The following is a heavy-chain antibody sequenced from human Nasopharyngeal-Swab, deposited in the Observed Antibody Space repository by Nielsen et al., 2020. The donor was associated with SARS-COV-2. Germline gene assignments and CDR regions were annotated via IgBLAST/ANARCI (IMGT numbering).Heavy chain of an antibody. CDR3: AKICGGSGGSCSLDY. V-gene: IGHV3-23*01. Sequence: GESLKISCAASGFTFSSYAMSWVRQAPGKGLEWVSAISGSGGSTYYADSVKGRFTISRDNSKNTLYLQMNSLRAEDTAVYYCAKICGGSGGSCSLDYWDQGTLVTVSS. CDR1: GFTFSSYA. CDR2: ISGSGGST. J-gene: IGHJ4*02. D-gene: IGHD2-15*01.